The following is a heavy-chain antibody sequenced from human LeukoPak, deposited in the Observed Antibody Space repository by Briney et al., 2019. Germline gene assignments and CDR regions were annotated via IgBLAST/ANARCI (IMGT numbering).Heavy chain of an antibody. Sequence: PGGSLRLSCAASGFTFSTYAMSWVRQAPGKGLEWVSVISGSGSSTYYADSVKGRFTISRDNSKNTLYLQVNSLRAEDTAVYYCAKEFAGSHYYYYYMDVWGKGTTVTVSS. CDR3: AKEFAGSHYYYYYMDV. D-gene: IGHD3-10*01. CDR2: ISGSGSST. J-gene: IGHJ6*03. V-gene: IGHV3-23*01. CDR1: GFTFSTYA.